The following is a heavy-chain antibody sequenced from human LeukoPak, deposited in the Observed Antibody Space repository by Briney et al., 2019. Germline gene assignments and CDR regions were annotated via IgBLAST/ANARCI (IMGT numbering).Heavy chain of an antibody. CDR2: MKHDGIEK. CDR1: GFXFGSYW. CDR3: AREGREGYNYPALDF. J-gene: IGHJ4*02. D-gene: IGHD5-24*01. V-gene: IGHV3-7*05. Sequence: GGSLRLSCVASGFXFGSYWIAWVRQAPGKGLEWVANMKHDGIEKYHVDSVKGRFTISRDNTKNSLYLHMSSLRVEDTAVYYCAREGREGYNYPALDFWGQGILVTVSS.